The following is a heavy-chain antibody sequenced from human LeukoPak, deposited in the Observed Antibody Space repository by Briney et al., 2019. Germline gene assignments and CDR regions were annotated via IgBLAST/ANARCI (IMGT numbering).Heavy chain of an antibody. CDR3: ASLDIPDCSSTSCPINPRDY. J-gene: IGHJ4*02. Sequence: PGGSLRLSCAASGFTFSSYSMNWVRQAPGKGLEWVSSISSSSSYIYYADSVKGRFTISRDNAKNSLYLQMNSLRAADTAVYYCASLDIPDCSSTSCPINPRDYWGQGTLVTVSS. CDR2: ISSSSSYI. D-gene: IGHD2-2*01. CDR1: GFTFSSYS. V-gene: IGHV3-21*01.